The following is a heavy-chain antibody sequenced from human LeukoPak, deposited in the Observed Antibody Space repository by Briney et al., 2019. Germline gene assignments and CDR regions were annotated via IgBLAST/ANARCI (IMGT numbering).Heavy chain of an antibody. CDR1: GYHFTSYW. V-gene: IGHV5-51*01. Sequence: GESLKISCKASGYHFTSYWIGWVRQMPGKGLEWMGIIYPGDSDIRYSPSFQGQVTISADKSVSTAYLQWSSLKASDSAIYYCATRSDGYSQFDFWGQGTLVTVSS. D-gene: IGHD5-24*01. CDR3: ATRSDGYSQFDF. J-gene: IGHJ4*02. CDR2: IYPGDSDI.